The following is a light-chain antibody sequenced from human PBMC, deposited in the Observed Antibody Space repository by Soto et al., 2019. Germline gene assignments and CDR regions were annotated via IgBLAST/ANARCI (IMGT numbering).Light chain of an antibody. Sequence: EIVLPQSPGTLSLSPGERATLSCRASQSVSNNYLAWYQQKPGQAPRLLIYGASNRATGIPARFSGSGSGTDFTLTISSLQSEDFAVYYCQQYDNWPWTFGQGTKVDIK. CDR1: QSVSNN. CDR3: QQYDNWPWT. V-gene: IGKV3D-15*01. CDR2: GAS. J-gene: IGKJ1*01.